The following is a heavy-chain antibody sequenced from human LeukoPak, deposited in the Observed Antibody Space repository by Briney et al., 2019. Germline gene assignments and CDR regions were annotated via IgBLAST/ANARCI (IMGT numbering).Heavy chain of an antibody. J-gene: IGHJ6*02. CDR3: ARDVDTAMATGGGYYHGMDV. CDR1: GYTFTSYG. CDR2: INANTGNP. D-gene: IGHD5-18*01. Sequence: ASVKVSCKASGYTFTSYGISWVRQAPGQGLEWMGWINANTGNPTYAQGFTGRFVFSLDTSVSTAYLQISSLKAEDTAVYYCARDVDTAMATGGGYYHGMDVWGQGTTVTVSS. V-gene: IGHV7-4-1*02.